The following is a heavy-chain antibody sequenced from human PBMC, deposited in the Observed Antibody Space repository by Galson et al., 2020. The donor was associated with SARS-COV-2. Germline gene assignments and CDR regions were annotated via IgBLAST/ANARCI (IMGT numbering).Heavy chain of an antibody. J-gene: IGHJ4*02. V-gene: IGHV1-2*02. CDR1: GYTFTGYY. CDR3: ARDRSSTTAVQYYDFWSGYYG. CDR2: INPNSGGT. D-gene: IGHD3-3*01. Sequence: ASVKVSCKASGYTFTGYYMHWVRQAPGQGLEWMGWINPNSGGTNYAQKFQGRVTMTRDTSISTAYMELSRLRSDDTAVYYCARDRSSTTAVQYYDFWSGYYGWGQGTLVTVSS.